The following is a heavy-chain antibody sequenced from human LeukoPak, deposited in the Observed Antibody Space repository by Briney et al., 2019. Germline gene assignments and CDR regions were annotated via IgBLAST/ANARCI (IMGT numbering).Heavy chain of an antibody. CDR2: IITIFGTA. V-gene: IGHV1-69*13. Sequence: ASVKVSCKASGGTFSSYAISWVRQAPGQGLEWMGGIITIFGTANYAQKFQGRVTITADESTSTAYMELSSLRSEDTAVYYCARSVEYYYDSSGYYPLFYYYYGMDVWGQGTTVTVSS. CDR3: ARSVEYYYDSSGYYPLFYYYYGMDV. J-gene: IGHJ6*02. CDR1: GGTFSSYA. D-gene: IGHD3-22*01.